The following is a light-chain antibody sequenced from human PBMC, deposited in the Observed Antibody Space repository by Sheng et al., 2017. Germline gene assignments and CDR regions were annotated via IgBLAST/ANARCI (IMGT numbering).Light chain of an antibody. CDR2: KDH. V-gene: IGLV3-25*03. CDR1: TLPKRY. CDR3: HSSDSSGTYVV. J-gene: IGLJ2*01. Sequence: SSELTQPPSVSVSPGQTARITCSVHTLPKRYAYWYQQKPGQAPMLLIYKDHERPSWIPERFSGSNSGTTVTLIISGVQAEDEADYYCHSSDSSGTYVVFGGGTKLTVL.